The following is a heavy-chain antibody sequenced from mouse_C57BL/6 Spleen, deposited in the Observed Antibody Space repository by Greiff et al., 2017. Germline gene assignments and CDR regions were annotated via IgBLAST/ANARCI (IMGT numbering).Heavy chain of an antibody. J-gene: IGHJ2*01. V-gene: IGHV5-4*01. Sequence: EVQRVESGGGLVKPGGSLKLSCAASGFTFSSYAMSWVRQTPEKRLEWVATISDGGSYTYYPDNVKGRFTISRDNAKNNLYLQMSHLKSEDTAMYYCARGGKLGHYFDYWGQGTTLTVSS. CDR1: GFTFSSYA. D-gene: IGHD4-1*01. CDR3: ARGGKLGHYFDY. CDR2: ISDGGSYT.